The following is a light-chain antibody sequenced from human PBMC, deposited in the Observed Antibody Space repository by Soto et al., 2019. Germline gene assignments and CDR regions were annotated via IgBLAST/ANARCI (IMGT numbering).Light chain of an antibody. Sequence: QSVLTQPASVSGSPGQSITLSRPGNSSGVGGYNYVSWYQQHPGKAPKLMIYDVSNRPSGVSNRFSGSKSGNTAPLTISGLQAEDEADYYCSSYTSSIPYVFGTGTKVTVL. V-gene: IGLV2-14*01. CDR3: SSYTSSIPYV. CDR1: SSGVGGYNY. CDR2: DVS. J-gene: IGLJ1*01.